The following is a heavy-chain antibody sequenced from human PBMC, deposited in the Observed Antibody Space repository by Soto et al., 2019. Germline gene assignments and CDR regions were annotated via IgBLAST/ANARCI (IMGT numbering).Heavy chain of an antibody. J-gene: IGHJ5*02. CDR3: ARAPPNIATGWLDP. CDR2: TYYRSKWYN. V-gene: IGHV6-1*01. CDR1: GDTVSSNSAA. D-gene: IGHD1-26*01. Sequence: SQTLSLTCAISGDTVSSNSAAWNWIRQSPSRGLEWLGRTYYRSKWYNDYAVSVKSRITINPDTSKNQFTLQLNSVTPEDTAVYYCARAPPNIATGWLDPWGQGTLVTVSS.